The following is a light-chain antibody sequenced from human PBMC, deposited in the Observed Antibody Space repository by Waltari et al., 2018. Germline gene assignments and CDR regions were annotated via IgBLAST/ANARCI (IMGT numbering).Light chain of an antibody. V-gene: IGKV3-20*01. Sequence: EIVLTQSPGTLSLSPGERATLSCRASQNVSRSYLAWYQQNTGQAPGLLIYGASSRATGIPDRFSASGSGTDFSLTINRLEPEDFAVYYCQQYGSSSLTFGGGTKLEIK. CDR3: QQYGSSSLT. CDR1: QNVSRSY. J-gene: IGKJ4*01. CDR2: GAS.